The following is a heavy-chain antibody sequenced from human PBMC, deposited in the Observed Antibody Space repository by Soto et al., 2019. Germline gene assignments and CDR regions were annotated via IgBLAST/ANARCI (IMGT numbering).Heavy chain of an antibody. V-gene: IGHV1-69*13. CDR2: IIPISGTT. Sequence: ASVKVSCKASGYTFTTYGINWVRQAPGQGLEWMGGIIPISGTTNYAQKFQGRVAITADESTSTAYMELSSLTDEDTAVYYCARAREPEYSSAIFFDIWGQGALVTVSS. CDR3: ARAREPEYSSAIFFDI. J-gene: IGHJ4*02. CDR1: GYTFTTYG. D-gene: IGHD5-18*01.